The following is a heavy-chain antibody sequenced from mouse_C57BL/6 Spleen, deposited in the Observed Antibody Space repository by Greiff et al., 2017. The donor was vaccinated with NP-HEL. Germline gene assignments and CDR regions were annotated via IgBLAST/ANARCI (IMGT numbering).Heavy chain of an antibody. CDR2: ISYDGSN. Sequence: EVQLQESGPGLVKPSQSLSLTCSVTGYSITSGYYWNWIRQFPGNKLEWMGYISYDGSNNYNPSLKNRLSITRDTSKNQFFLKLNSVTTEDTATYYCAREGLWLDYYAMDYWGQRTSVTVSA. CDR3: AREGLWLDYYAMDY. D-gene: IGHD2-2*01. J-gene: IGHJ4*01. V-gene: IGHV3-6*01. CDR1: GYSITSGYY.